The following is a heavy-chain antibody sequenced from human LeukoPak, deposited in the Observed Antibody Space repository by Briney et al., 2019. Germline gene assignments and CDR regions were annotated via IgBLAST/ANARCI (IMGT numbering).Heavy chain of an antibody. CDR1: GFTFSSYA. D-gene: IGHD2-2*01. J-gene: IGHJ6*02. Sequence: GGSLRLSCAASGFTFSSYAMSWVRQAPGKGLEWVSAISGSGGSTYYADSEKGRFTISRDNSKNTLYLQMNSLRAEDTAVYYCASGYCSSTSCLYYYYYGMDVWGQGTTVTVSS. V-gene: IGHV3-23*01. CDR2: ISGSGGST. CDR3: ASGYCSSTSCLYYYYYGMDV.